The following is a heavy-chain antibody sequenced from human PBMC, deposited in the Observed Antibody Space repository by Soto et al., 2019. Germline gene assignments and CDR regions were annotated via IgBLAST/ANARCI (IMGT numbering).Heavy chain of an antibody. D-gene: IGHD3-22*01. Sequence: SETLSLTSSVSGGSINRYYWGWVRQPPGKGLEWIGYVHYGGTTNYSPSLKSRVTISIDTSGNQFSLNLRSVTAADSAVYFCATVVGDGYSDYWGQGILVTVSS. V-gene: IGHV4-59*01. CDR1: GGSINRYY. CDR2: VHYGGTT. CDR3: ATVVGDGYSDY. J-gene: IGHJ4*02.